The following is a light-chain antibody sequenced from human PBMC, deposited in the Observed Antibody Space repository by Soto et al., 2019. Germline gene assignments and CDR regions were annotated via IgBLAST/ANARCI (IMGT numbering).Light chain of an antibody. Sequence: QSLLTQPPSASGSPGQSVAISCTGTSSDVGGYNYFSWYQQHPGKAPKLMIYEVNKRTSGVPDRFSGSKSGTTASLTFSGLQAEDEADYYRSSYAGXSNVLGTRTKVX. CDR1: SSDVGGYNY. J-gene: IGLJ1*01. CDR3: SSYAGXSNV. CDR2: EVN. V-gene: IGLV2-8*01.